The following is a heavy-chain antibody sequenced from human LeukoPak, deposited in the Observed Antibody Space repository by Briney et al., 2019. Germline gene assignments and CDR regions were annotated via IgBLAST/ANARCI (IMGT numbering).Heavy chain of an antibody. CDR2: ISSSSSYI. J-gene: IGHJ4*02. D-gene: IGHD4-17*01. CDR3: ARATDGDYVPY. CDR1: GFTFSSYS. V-gene: IGHV3-21*01. Sequence: GGSLRLSCAASGFTFSSYSMNWVRRAPGKGLEWVSSISSSSSYINYADSVKGRFTISRDNAKNSLYLQMNSLRAEDTAVYYCARATDGDYVPYWGQGTLVTVSS.